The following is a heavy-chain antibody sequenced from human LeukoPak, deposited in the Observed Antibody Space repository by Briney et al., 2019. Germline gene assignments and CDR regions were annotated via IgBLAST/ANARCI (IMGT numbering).Heavy chain of an antibody. CDR3: ARGVILRFLEWYPHWFDP. D-gene: IGHD3-3*01. CDR2: IYYSGST. Sequence: SETLSLTCTVSGGSISSYYWSWIRQPPGKGLEWIGYIYYSGSTNYNPSLKSRVTISVDTSKNQFSLKLSSVTAAYTAVYYCARGVILRFLEWYPHWFDPWGQGTLVTVSS. J-gene: IGHJ5*02. CDR1: GGSISSYY. V-gene: IGHV4-59*01.